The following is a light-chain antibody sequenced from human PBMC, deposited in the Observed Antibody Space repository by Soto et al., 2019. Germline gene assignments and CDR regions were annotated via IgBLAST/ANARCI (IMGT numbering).Light chain of an antibody. V-gene: IGLV1-40*01. Sequence: VVTQPPSVSGAPGQRVTISCTGSSSNIGAGYDVHWYQQLPGTAPKLLISGNNNRPSGVPDRFSGSKSGTSASLAITGLQAEDEADYYCQSYDSSVSKVVFGGGTKLTVL. CDR2: GNN. CDR3: QSYDSSVSKVV. CDR1: SSNIGAGYD. J-gene: IGLJ2*01.